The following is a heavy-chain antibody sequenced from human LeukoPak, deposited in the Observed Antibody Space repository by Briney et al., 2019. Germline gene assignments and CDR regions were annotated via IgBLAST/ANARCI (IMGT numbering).Heavy chain of an antibody. CDR3: AKDWGTTGTTGWLFDN. V-gene: IGHV3-33*06. D-gene: IGHD1-1*01. CDR2: IWYDGSDK. Sequence: GGSLRLSCGASGFTFSSFGLHCFPRAQGKGLEWVAIIWYDGSDKYYSDSVKGRFTISRDNSKNTLYLQMNSLRAEDTAVYYCAKDWGTTGTTGWLFDNWGQGTLVIVSS. J-gene: IGHJ4*02. CDR1: GFTFSSFG.